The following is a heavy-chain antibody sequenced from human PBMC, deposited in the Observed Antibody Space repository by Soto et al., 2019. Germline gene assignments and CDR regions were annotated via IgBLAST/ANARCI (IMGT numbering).Heavy chain of an antibody. D-gene: IGHD3-10*01. CDR1: GFSLSTSGVG. CDR2: IYWNDDK. V-gene: IGHV2-5*01. CDR3: ARLWFGVFYFDY. J-gene: IGHJ4*02. Sequence: SGPTLVKPTQTLTLTCTFSGFSLSTSGVGVGWIRQPPGKALEWLALIYWNDDKRYSPSLKSRLTITKDTSKNQVVLTMTNMDPVDTPTYYCARLWFGVFYFDYWGQGTLVTVSS.